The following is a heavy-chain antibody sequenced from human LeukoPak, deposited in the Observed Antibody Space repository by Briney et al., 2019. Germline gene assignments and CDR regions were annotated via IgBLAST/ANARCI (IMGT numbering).Heavy chain of an antibody. CDR1: GYTFTSYG. D-gene: IGHD3-10*01. V-gene: IGHV1-18*01. CDR2: ISGYNGHT. CDR3: ARDQKKRAWGYYGSGSYYNAVSD. Sequence: ASVKVSCKASGYTFTSYGISWVRQAPGQGLEWMGWISGYNGHTKYAQKLQGRVTMTTDTSTSTAYMELRSLRSDDTAVYYCARDQKKRAWGYYGSGSYYNAVSDWGQGTLVTVSS. J-gene: IGHJ4*02.